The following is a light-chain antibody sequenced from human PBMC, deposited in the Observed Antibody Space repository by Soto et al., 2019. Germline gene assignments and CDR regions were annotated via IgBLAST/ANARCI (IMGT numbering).Light chain of an antibody. V-gene: IGKV1-27*01. CDR3: QKYNSAPIN. CDR1: QGISNY. J-gene: IGKJ5*01. Sequence: DIQRTQSPSSLSASVVDRVTITCRASQGISNYLAWYQQKPGKVPKLLIYAASTLQSGVPSRFSGSGSGTDFTLTISSLQPEDVATYYCQKYNSAPINCGQGTRREIK. CDR2: AAS.